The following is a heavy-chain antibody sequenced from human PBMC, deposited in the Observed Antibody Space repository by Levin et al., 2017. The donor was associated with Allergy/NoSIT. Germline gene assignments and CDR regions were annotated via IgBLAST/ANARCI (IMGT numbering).Heavy chain of an antibody. Sequence: PSETLSLTCTVSGGSMTSYYWSWIRQPPGKGLEWIGYIYYSGSTSYNPSLKSRVTISVDTSKNQFSLRLSSVTAADTAVYHCARSDRYCNPDSCYSEVDAFDIWGRGTMVTVSS. V-gene: IGHV4-59*01. CDR2: IYYSGST. CDR1: GGSMTSYY. CDR3: ARSDRYCNPDSCYSEVDAFDI. J-gene: IGHJ3*02. D-gene: IGHD2-15*01.